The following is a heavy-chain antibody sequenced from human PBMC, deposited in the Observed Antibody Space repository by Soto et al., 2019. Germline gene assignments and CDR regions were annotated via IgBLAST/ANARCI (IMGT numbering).Heavy chain of an antibody. CDR2: ISYDGSNK. Sequence: GGSLSLSCAASGFTFSSYGMHWVRQAPGKGLEWVAVISYDGSNKYYADSVKGRFTISRDNSKNTLYLQMNSLRAEDTAVYYCAKEADYDSSGYYYYYGMDVWGQGTTVTVS. CDR1: GFTFSSYG. D-gene: IGHD3-22*01. J-gene: IGHJ6*02. V-gene: IGHV3-30*18. CDR3: AKEADYDSSGYYYYYGMDV.